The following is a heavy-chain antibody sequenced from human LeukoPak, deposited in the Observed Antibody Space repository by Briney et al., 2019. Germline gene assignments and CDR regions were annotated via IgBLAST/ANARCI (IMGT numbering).Heavy chain of an antibody. CDR2: ISSSSSYI. D-gene: IGHD1-26*01. CDR1: GITFSSYS. CDR3: ARHQWVPAFDI. Sequence: GGSLRLSCGASGITFSSYSMNWVRQAPGKGLEWVSSISSSSSYIHYADSVKGRFTISRDDAKNSLYLQMDSLRAEDTAVYYCARHQWVPAFDIWGQGTMVTVSS. J-gene: IGHJ3*02. V-gene: IGHV3-21*01.